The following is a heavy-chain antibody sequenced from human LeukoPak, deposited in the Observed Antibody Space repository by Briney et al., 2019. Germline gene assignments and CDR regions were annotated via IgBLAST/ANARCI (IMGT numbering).Heavy chain of an antibody. Sequence: GASVKVSCKASGYTFTSYDINWVRQATGQGLEWMGWMNPNSGNTGYAQKFQGRVTMTRNTSISTAYMELSSLRSEDTAVYYCTRDYEEELLRYYYYYMDVWGKGTTVTVSS. D-gene: IGHD1-26*01. CDR2: MNPNSGNT. V-gene: IGHV1-8*01. J-gene: IGHJ6*03. CDR3: TRDYEEELLRYYYYYMDV. CDR1: GYTFTSYD.